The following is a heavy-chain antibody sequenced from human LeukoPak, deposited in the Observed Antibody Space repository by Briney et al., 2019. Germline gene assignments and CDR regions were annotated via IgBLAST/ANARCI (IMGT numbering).Heavy chain of an antibody. CDR1: GFGFSSYS. Sequence: PGGSLRLSCVTSGFGFSSYSMNWVRQAPGKGLEWVSYISSSGSTIYYADSVKGRFTISRDNAKNSLYLQMNSLRAEDTAVYYCAREADFWSGSGVYGMDVWGQGTTVTVSS. J-gene: IGHJ6*02. CDR3: AREADFWSGSGVYGMDV. CDR2: ISSSGSTI. D-gene: IGHD3-3*01. V-gene: IGHV3-48*04.